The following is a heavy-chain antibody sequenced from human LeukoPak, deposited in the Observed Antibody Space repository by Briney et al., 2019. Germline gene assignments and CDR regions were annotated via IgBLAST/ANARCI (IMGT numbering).Heavy chain of an antibody. Sequence: GGSLRLSCAASGVTLNSYWMHCVRQAPGKGLVCFSRINTDGSSISYADSVKGRFTISRDNAKNTLYLQMNSLRAEDTAVYYCARDPYEERQYCCGTSCDCWGRGTLVTVSS. CDR3: ARDPYEERQYCCGTSCDC. J-gene: IGHJ4*02. V-gene: IGHV3-74*01. D-gene: IGHD2-2*01. CDR2: INTDGSSI. CDR1: GVTLNSYW.